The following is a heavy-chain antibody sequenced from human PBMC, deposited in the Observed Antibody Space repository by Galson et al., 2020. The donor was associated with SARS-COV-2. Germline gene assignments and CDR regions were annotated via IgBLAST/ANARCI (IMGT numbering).Heavy chain of an antibody. J-gene: IGHJ4*02. D-gene: IGHD2-15*01. CDR3: TTSYCSGGSCYDY. V-gene: IGHV3-15*01. CDR1: GFTFSNAW. Sequence: GESLKISCAASGFTFSNAWMSWVRQAPGKGLEWVGRIKSKTDGGTTDYAAPVKGRFTISRDDSKNTLYLQMNSLKTEDTAVYYCTTSYCSGGSCYDYWGQGTLVTGSS. CDR2: IKSKTDGGTT.